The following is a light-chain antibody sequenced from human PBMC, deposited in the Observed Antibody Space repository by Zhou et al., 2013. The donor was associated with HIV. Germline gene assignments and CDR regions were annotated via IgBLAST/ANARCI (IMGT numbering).Light chain of an antibody. J-gene: IGKJ4*01. Sequence: EIVLTQSPGTLSLSPGERATLSCRASQSVSSNYLAWYQQKPGQAPRLLISGASTRATGIPDRFSGSGSGTDFTLTISRLEPEDFAVYYCHQYGSSPRTFGGGTKVGDQT. CDR2: GAS. CDR3: HQYGSSPRT. CDR1: QSVSSNY. V-gene: IGKV3-20*01.